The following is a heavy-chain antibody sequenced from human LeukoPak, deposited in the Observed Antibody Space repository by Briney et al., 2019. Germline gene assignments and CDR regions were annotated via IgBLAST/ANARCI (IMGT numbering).Heavy chain of an antibody. CDR2: INPSGGST. CDR3: ARVRVKDYDFWSGYYPNDAFDI. Sequence: ASVKVSCKASGYTFTSYYMHWVRQAPGQGLEWMGIINPSGGSTSYAQKFQGRVTMTRDTSTSTVYMELSSLRSEDTAVYYCARVRVKDYDFWSGYYPNDAFDIWGQGTMVTVSS. D-gene: IGHD3-3*01. V-gene: IGHV1-46*01. CDR1: GYTFTSYY. J-gene: IGHJ3*02.